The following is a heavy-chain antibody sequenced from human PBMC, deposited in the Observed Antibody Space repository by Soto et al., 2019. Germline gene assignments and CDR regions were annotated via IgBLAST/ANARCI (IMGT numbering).Heavy chain of an antibody. D-gene: IGHD2-15*01. V-gene: IGHV4-39*01. J-gene: IGHJ4*02. CDR3: ARHSVGVAATSLHYCGY. CDR2: IYYSGNA. Sequence: PSETLSLTCTASGDSISSSRYYWGWIRQPPGKGLEWIGSIYYSGNAYYNPSLKSRVTISADTSKNQFSLKLSSVTAADTAVYYSARHSVGVAATSLHYCGYWGQVTRVTVAS. CDR1: GDSISSSRYY.